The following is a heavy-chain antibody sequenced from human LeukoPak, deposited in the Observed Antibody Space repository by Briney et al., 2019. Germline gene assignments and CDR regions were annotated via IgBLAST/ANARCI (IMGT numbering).Heavy chain of an antibody. CDR2: IYYSGST. V-gene: IGHV4-59*12. CDR3: ARDYGSGRGGFDY. D-gene: IGHD3-10*01. J-gene: IGHJ4*02. CDR1: GGSISSYY. Sequence: SETLSLTCTVSGGSISSYYWSWIRQPPGKGLEWIGYIYYSGSTNYNPSLKSRVTISVDTSKNQFSLKLSSVTAADTAVYYCARDYGSGRGGFDYWGQGTLVTVSS.